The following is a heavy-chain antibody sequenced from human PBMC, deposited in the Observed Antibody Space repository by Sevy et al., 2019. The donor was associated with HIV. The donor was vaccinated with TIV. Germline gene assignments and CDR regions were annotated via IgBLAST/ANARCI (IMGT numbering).Heavy chain of an antibody. V-gene: IGHV5-51*01. Sequence: GESLKISCKGSGFTFTTYWIGWVRQMPGKGLEWIGIIYPDDSDTRYSPSFQGQVTISVDKSISTAYLQWSTLKPSDTAMYYCARHHASYGVTGYYYYYGLDVWGQGTTVTVSS. CDR1: GFTFTTYW. J-gene: IGHJ6*02. CDR2: IYPDDSDT. D-gene: IGHD4-17*01. CDR3: ARHHASYGVTGYYYYYGLDV.